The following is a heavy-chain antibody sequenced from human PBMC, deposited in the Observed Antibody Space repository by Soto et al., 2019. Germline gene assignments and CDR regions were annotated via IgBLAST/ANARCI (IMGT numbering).Heavy chain of an antibody. CDR3: ARRYGWNFDY. CDR2: IYYSGST. V-gene: IGHV4-59*08. D-gene: IGHD6-19*01. J-gene: IGHJ4*02. CDR1: GGSISSYY. Sequence: SETLSLTCAVSGGSISSYYWSWIRQPPGKGLEWIGYIYYSGSTNYNPSLKSRVTISVDTSKNQFSLKLSSVTAADTAVYYCARRYGWNFDYWGQGTLVTVSS.